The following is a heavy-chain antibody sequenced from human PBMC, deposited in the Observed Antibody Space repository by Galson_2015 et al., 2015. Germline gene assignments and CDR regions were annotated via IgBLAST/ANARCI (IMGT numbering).Heavy chain of an antibody. CDR2: INPNSGGT. D-gene: IGHD6-13*01. CDR1: GYTFTGYY. Sequence: SVKVSCKASGYTFTGYYMHWVRQAPGQGLEWMGRINPNSGGTNYAQKFQGRVTMTRDTSISTAYMELSRLRSDDTAVYYCARAAAGTLGPLYGMDVWGQGTTVTVSS. CDR3: ARAAAGTLGPLYGMDV. V-gene: IGHV1-2*06. J-gene: IGHJ6*02.